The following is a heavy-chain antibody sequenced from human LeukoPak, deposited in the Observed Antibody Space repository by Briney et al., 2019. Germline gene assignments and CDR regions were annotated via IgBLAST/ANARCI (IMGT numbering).Heavy chain of an antibody. CDR1: GASISSSSYY. CDR3: ARLWVLKYYFDY. V-gene: IGHV4-39*01. J-gene: IGHJ4*02. D-gene: IGHD1-26*01. Sequence: SETLSLTCPVSGASISSSSYYWGWIRQPPGKGLEWIGSIYYSGSAYYNPSLKSRVTISVDTSKNQFSLKLSSVTAADTAVYYCARLWVLKYYFDYWGQGNLVTGSS. CDR2: IYYSGSA.